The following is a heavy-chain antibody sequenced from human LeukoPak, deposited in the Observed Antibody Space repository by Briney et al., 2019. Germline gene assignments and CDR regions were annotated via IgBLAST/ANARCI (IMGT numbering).Heavy chain of an antibody. Sequence: SETLSLTCAVYGGSFSGYYWSWIRQPPGKGLEWVGEINHSGSTNYNPSLKSRVTISVDTSKNQFSLKLSSVTAADTAVYYCARGGPTVVRWDLDYWGQGTLVTVSS. CDR1: GGSFSGYY. CDR3: ARGGPTVVRWDLDY. D-gene: IGHD4-23*01. CDR2: INHSGST. J-gene: IGHJ4*02. V-gene: IGHV4-34*01.